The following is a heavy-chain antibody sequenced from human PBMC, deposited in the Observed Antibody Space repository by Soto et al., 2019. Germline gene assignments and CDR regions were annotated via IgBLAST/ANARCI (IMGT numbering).Heavy chain of an antibody. CDR1: GGSISSYY. D-gene: IGHD3-10*01. CDR3: ARARTYYYGSGSSP. Sequence: SETLSLTCTVSGGSISSYYWSWIRQPPGKGLEWIGYIYYSGSTNYNPSLKSRVTISVDTSKNQFSLKLSSVTAADTAVYYCARARTYYYGSGSSPWGQGTLVTVSS. CDR2: IYYSGST. V-gene: IGHV4-59*12. J-gene: IGHJ5*02.